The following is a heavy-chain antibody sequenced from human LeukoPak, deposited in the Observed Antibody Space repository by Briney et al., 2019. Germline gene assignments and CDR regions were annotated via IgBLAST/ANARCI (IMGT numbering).Heavy chain of an antibody. CDR1: GGSINGYY. V-gene: IGHV4-59*08. D-gene: IGHD6-13*01. Sequence: SEALSLTCTVSGGSINGYYWSWIRQPPGKGLEWIGYVYYSASSNYSPSLKSRVTISVDTSKNHFSLKLSSVTAADTAVYYCARCGIAAVGRFDPWGQGTLVTVST. CDR2: VYYSASS. CDR3: ARCGIAAVGRFDP. J-gene: IGHJ5*02.